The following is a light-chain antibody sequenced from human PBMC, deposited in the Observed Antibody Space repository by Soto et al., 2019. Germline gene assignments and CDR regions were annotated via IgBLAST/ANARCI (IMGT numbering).Light chain of an antibody. CDR3: QQYNNWPIT. J-gene: IGKJ5*01. CDR1: QSVSSD. Sequence: EIVMTQSPVTLSVSPGERATLSCRASQSVSSDLAWYQQKPGQVPKLLIYGASTRATDIPARFSGSGSGTEFTLTISSLQSEDFAVYYCQQYNNWPITFGQGTRLEIK. V-gene: IGKV3-15*01. CDR2: GAS.